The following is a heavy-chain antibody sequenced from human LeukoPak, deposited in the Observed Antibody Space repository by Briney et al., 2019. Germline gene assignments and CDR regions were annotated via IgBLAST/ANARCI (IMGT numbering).Heavy chain of an antibody. D-gene: IGHD6-6*01. J-gene: IGHJ4*02. CDR1: GSTLSSYS. Sequence: GGSLRLSCAASGSTLSSYSMNWVRQAPGKGLEWISYISNSNSTIYYADSVKGRFTISRDNAKISLYLQRNRVRAEDTAAYYCARGARPLAYWGLGTLVTVSS. CDR3: ARGARPLAY. V-gene: IGHV3-48*01. CDR2: ISNSNSTI.